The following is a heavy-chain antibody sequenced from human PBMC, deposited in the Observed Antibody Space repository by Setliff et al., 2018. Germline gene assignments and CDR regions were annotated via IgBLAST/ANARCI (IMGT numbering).Heavy chain of an antibody. CDR2: ISGSGGST. CDR3: AKDLTRSGIDTAMVDY. CDR1: GFTFSSYA. V-gene: IGHV3-23*01. Sequence: GGSLRLSCAASGFTFSSYATSWVRQAPGKGLEWVSAISGSGGSTYYADSVKGRFTISRDNSKNTLYLQMNSLRAEDTAVYYCAKDLTRSGIDTAMVDYWGQGTLVTVSS. J-gene: IGHJ4*02. D-gene: IGHD5-18*01.